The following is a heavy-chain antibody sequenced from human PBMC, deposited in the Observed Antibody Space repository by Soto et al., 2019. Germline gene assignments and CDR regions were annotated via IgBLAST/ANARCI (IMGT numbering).Heavy chain of an antibody. V-gene: IGHV3-48*02. CDR3: ARDRCYDGSCYSASDS. CDR1: GFSISNFG. CDR2: ISTTSFTI. D-gene: IGHD3-22*01. J-gene: IGHJ5*01. Sequence: GGSLRLSCSASGFSISNFGMFWVRQAPGRGLEWIASISTTSFTIYYADSVKGRFIISRDNARNSLYLEMNSLRDEDTAVYYCARDRCYDGSCYSASDSWGQGTLVTVSS.